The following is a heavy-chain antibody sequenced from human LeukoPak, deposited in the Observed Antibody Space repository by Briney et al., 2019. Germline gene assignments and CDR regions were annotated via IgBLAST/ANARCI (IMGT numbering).Heavy chain of an antibody. CDR1: GYTFTSYG. CDR3: ARGDSGPTYNSNWYETDY. CDR2: INANAGNP. V-gene: IGHV7-4-1*02. D-gene: IGHD6-13*01. J-gene: IGHJ4*02. Sequence: ASVKVSCKASGYTFTSYGISWVRQAPGKGLEWMGWINANAGNPTYALGFTGRFVLSLDTSVSTAYLQISSLKAEDTAVYYCARGDSGPTYNSNWYETDYWGQGTLVTVSS.